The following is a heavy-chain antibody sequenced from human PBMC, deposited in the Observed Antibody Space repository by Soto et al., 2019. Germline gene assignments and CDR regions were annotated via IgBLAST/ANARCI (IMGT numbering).Heavy chain of an antibody. CDR2: TYYRSKWYN. CDR1: GGSVSSNSAA. CDR3: AREGPLIAATGRFDY. Sequence: SHTLSLTGAISGGSVSSNSAAWNWIRQSPSRGLEWLGRTYYRSKWYNDYAVSVKSRITINPDTSKNQFSLQLNSVTPEDTAVYYCAREGPLIAATGRFDYWGQGTLVTVSS. V-gene: IGHV6-1*01. D-gene: IGHD6-13*01. J-gene: IGHJ4*02.